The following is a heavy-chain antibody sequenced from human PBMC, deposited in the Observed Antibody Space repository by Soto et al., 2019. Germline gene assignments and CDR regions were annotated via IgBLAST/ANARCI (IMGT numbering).Heavy chain of an antibody. J-gene: IGHJ6*03. D-gene: IGHD3-10*01. CDR1: GYTFTSYG. V-gene: IGHV1-18*01. CDR3: ARRYRMRRGFGTYYMDV. Sequence: APVKVSCKASGYTFTSYGISWVRQAPGQGLKWMGWISAYNGNTNYAQKLQGRVTMTTDTSTSTAYMELRSLRSDDTAVYYCARRYRMRRGFGTYYMDVWGKGTTVTVSS. CDR2: ISAYNGNT.